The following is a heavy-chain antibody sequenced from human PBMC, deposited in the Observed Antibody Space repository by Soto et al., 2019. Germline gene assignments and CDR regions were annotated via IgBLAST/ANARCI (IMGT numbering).Heavy chain of an antibody. CDR2: INHSGST. CDR1: GGSFSGYY. J-gene: IGHJ6*02. D-gene: IGHD3-16*02. Sequence: QVQLQQWGAGLLKPSETLSLTCAVYGGSFSGYYWSWIRQPPGKGLEWIGEINHSGSTNYNPSLKTRVTISVDTSKNQFSLKLSSVTAADTAVYYCARFGGVIVNYYYYGMDVWGQGTTVTVSS. CDR3: ARFGGVIVNYYYYGMDV. V-gene: IGHV4-34*01.